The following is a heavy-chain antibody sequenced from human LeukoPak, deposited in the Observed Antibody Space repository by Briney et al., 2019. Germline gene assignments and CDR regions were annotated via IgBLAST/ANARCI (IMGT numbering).Heavy chain of an antibody. J-gene: IGHJ4*02. D-gene: IGHD2/OR15-2a*01. CDR3: TRENRPFCPFAY. CDR1: GVSISSYY. CDR2: ISHGGTT. V-gene: IGHV4-59*12. Sequence: PSETLSLTCTVSGVSISSYYWSWIRQPPGKGLEWIGEISHGGTTNYNPSLRSRVAMSLDRANNQFSLSLTSVTAADTAVYYCTRENRPFCPFAYWGQGVLVTVSS.